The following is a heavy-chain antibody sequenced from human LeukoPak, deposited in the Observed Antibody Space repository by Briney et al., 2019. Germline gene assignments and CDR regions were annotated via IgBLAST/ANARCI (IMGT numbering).Heavy chain of an antibody. CDR1: GYTFTSYG. CDR3: AREGYDFWSGYFDY. CDR2: ISAYNGNT. J-gene: IGHJ4*02. D-gene: IGHD3-3*01. V-gene: IGHV1-18*01. Sequence: GASGKVSCKASGYTFTSYGISWVRQAPGQGLEWMGWISAYNGNTNYAQKLQGRVTMTTDTSTSTAYMELRSLRSDDTAVYYCAREGYDFWSGYFDYWGQGTLVTVSS.